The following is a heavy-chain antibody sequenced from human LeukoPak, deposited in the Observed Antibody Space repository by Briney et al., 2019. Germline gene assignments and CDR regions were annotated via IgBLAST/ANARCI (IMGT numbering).Heavy chain of an antibody. V-gene: IGHV3-23*01. Sequence: QXXXXGLXWVSGTGSTGVSTFYADSVKGRFTVSRDNSKNTLSLQMNSLRAEDTAVYYCAKDPGVVPAHYFDYWGQGTLVTVSS. D-gene: IGHD2-2*01. CDR2: TGSTGVST. CDR3: AKDPGVVPAHYFDY. J-gene: IGHJ4*02.